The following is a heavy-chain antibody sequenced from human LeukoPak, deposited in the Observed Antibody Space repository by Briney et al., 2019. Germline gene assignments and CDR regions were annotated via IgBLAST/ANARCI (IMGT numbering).Heavy chain of an antibody. J-gene: IGHJ5*02. CDR2: ISGSGGDT. CDR3: ARVDYTLGYCSGSSCRFKWFDP. CDR1: GFSFSNHD. D-gene: IGHD2-15*01. V-gene: IGHV3-23*01. Sequence: PGGSLRLSCAASGFSFSNHDMSWVRQAPGKGLEWVSAISGSGGDTTYADAVKGRFTISRDKSKNTVHLHMNGLRAEDTAVYYCARVDYTLGYCSGSSCRFKWFDPWGQGTLVAVSS.